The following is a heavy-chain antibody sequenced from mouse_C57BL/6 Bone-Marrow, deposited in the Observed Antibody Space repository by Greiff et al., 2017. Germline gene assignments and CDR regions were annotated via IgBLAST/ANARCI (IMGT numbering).Heavy chain of an antibody. J-gene: IGHJ2*01. CDR1: GYSFTGYY. CDR3: AREDYYSNYFDY. V-gene: IGHV1-42*01. D-gene: IGHD2-5*01. CDR2: INPSTGGT. Sequence: EVQLQQSGPELVKPGASVKISCKASGYSFTGYYMNWVKQSPEKSLEWIGEINPSTGGTTYNQKFKAKATLTVDKSSSTAYMQLKSLTSEDSAVYYGAREDYYSNYFDYWGQGTTLTVSS.